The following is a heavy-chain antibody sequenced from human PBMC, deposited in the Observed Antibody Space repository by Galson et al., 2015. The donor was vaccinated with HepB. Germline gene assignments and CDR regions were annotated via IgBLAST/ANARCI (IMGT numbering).Heavy chain of an antibody. CDR3: ARDRWGCSSTSCYSNAY. V-gene: IGHV3-11*01. CDR2: ISSSGSTI. Sequence: SLRLSCAASGFTFSDYYMSWIRQAPGKGLEWVSYISSSGSTIYYADSVKGRFTISRNNAKNSLYLQMNSLRAEDTAVYYCARDRWGCSSTSCYSNAYWGQGTLVTVSS. J-gene: IGHJ4*02. D-gene: IGHD2-2*02. CDR1: GFTFSDYY.